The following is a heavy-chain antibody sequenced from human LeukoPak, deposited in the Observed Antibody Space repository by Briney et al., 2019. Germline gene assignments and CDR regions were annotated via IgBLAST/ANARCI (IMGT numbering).Heavy chain of an antibody. CDR2: IYYSGST. V-gene: IGHV4-39*07. D-gene: IGHD3-10*01. J-gene: IGHJ4*02. CDR1: GGSISSSSYY. CDR3: AREDSMVGGGGVDY. Sequence: PSETLSLTCTVSGGSISSSSYYWGWIRQPPGKGLEWIGSIYYSGSTYYNPSLKSRVTISVDTSKNQFSLKLSSVTAADTAVYYWAREDSMVGGGGVDYWGQGTLVTVSS.